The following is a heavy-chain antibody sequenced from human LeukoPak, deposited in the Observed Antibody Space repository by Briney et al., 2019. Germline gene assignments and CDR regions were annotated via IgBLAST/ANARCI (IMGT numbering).Heavy chain of an antibody. V-gene: IGHV3-23*01. CDR3: ARDPYSGSYGNYYYYFMDV. Sequence: GGSLRLSCAASGFTFSSYGMSWVRQAPGKGLEWVSAISGSGGSTYYADSVKGRFTISRDNSKNTLYLQMNSLRAEDTAVYYCARDPYSGSYGNYYYYFMDVWGKGTTVTISS. CDR2: ISGSGGST. CDR1: GFTFSSYG. J-gene: IGHJ6*03. D-gene: IGHD1-26*01.